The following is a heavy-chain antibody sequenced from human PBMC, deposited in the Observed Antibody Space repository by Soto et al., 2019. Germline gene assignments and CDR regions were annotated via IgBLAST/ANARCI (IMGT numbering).Heavy chain of an antibody. Sequence: QVQLVQSGAEVKKPESSVKVSCKASGGTFSSYAISWVRQAPGQGLEWMGGIIPISGTANYAQKFQGRVTITADESTRTAYMELRSLRSEDTAVYYWARDLGQIRANYDGRDVWGQGTTVTVSS. CDR1: GGTFSSYA. J-gene: IGHJ6*02. CDR2: IIPISGTA. CDR3: ARDLGQIRANYDGRDV. V-gene: IGHV1-69*12. D-gene: IGHD3-16*01.